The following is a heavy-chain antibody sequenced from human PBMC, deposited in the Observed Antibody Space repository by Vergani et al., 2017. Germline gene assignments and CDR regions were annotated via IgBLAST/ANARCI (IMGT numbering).Heavy chain of an antibody. J-gene: IGHJ4*02. CDR3: ARAGPYDSGGYYYLFDS. D-gene: IGHD3-22*01. CDR1: GGPFNSGSHY. CDR2: IHTNGVI. V-gene: IGHV4-61*02. Sequence: QVQLQESGPGLVKPSQTLSPTCTVPGGPFNSGSHYWSWPRPPAGKRLGWIGRIHTNGVIHYNPSLNSRATISVDTSRNQISLKLTSVTATDTAIYFCARAGPYDSGGYYYLFDSWGQGTLVTVSS.